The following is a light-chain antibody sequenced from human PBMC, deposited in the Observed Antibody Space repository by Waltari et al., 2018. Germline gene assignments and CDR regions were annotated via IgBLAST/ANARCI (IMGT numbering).Light chain of an antibody. CDR3: SSYTSSGTDV. J-gene: IGLJ1*01. V-gene: IGLV2-14*01. CDR2: EVS. Sequence: QSALTQPASVSGSPGQSITISCTGTSSDVGGYNYVSWYQQHPGKAPKLMIYEVSNRPSGVPNRFSGSTSRNTASLTISGLQSEDEADYYCSSYTSSGTDVFGTGTKVTVL. CDR1: SSDVGGYNY.